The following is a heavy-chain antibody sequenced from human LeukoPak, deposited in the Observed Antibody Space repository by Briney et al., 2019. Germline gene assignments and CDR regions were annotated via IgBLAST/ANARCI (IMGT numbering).Heavy chain of an antibody. CDR2: IYTSGST. Sequence: SETLSLTCTVPGGSISSYYWSWIRQPAGKGLEWIGRIYTSGSTNYNPSLKSRVTMSVDTSRNQFSLKLSSVTAADTAVYYCARDYYSDFWSGYYDYYYYMDVWGKGTTVTVSS. D-gene: IGHD3-3*01. V-gene: IGHV4-4*07. CDR3: ARDYYSDFWSGYYDYYYYMDV. J-gene: IGHJ6*03. CDR1: GGSISSYY.